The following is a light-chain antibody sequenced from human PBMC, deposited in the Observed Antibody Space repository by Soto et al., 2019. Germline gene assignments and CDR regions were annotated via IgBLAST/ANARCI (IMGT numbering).Light chain of an antibody. CDR2: EVR. CDR3: CSFAGSSTLV. CDR1: SSDVGSYNL. Sequence: QSALTQPASVSGSPGQSITISCTGTSSDVGSYNLVSWYQQHPGKAPKLMIYEVRKRPSGVSNRFSGSKSGNTASLTISGFQAEDEADYYCCSFAGSSTLVFGTGTKLTVL. J-gene: IGLJ1*01. V-gene: IGLV2-23*02.